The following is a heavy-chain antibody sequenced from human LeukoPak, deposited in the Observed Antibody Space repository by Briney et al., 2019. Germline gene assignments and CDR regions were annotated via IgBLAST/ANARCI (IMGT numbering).Heavy chain of an antibody. CDR2: ISYDGSNK. CDR3: ARAVTTGGNFDY. Sequence: GGSLRLSCAVSGFTFSSYAMHWVRQAPGKGLEWVTFISYDGSNKYYADSVKGQFTISRDNSKNTLYLQMNSLKTEDTAVYYCARAVTTGGNFDYWGQGTLVTVSS. D-gene: IGHD3-16*01. J-gene: IGHJ4*02. V-gene: IGHV3-30-3*01. CDR1: GFTFSSYA.